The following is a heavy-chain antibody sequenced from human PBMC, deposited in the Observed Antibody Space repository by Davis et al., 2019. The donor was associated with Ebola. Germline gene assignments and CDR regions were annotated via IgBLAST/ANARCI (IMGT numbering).Heavy chain of an antibody. V-gene: IGHV1-46*01. Sequence: ASVKVSCKASGYTFTSYYMHWVRQAPGQGLEWLGIINPSGGSTSYAQKFQGRVTITADESTSTAYMELSSLRSEDTAVYYCARGSYIWGSYRYTVYYYGMDVWGQGTTVTVSS. D-gene: IGHD3-16*02. CDR3: ARGSYIWGSYRYTVYYYGMDV. J-gene: IGHJ6*02. CDR1: GYTFTSYY. CDR2: INPSGGST.